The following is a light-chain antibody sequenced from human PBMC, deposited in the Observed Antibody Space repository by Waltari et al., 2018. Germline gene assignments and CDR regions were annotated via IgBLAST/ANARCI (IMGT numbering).Light chain of an antibody. Sequence: SPASLSFSPGDRATLSCRASQSVGRTLAWYQQRPGQAPRLLIYDASSRATGIPDRFSGSGSGTDFSLTISRLEPEDFAVYYCQKYGTRPATFGQGTKVEVK. CDR2: DAS. CDR1: QSVGRT. CDR3: QKYGTRPAT. V-gene: IGKV3-20*01. J-gene: IGKJ1*01.